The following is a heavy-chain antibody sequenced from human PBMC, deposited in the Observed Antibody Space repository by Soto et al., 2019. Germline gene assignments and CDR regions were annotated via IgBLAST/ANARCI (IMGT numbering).Heavy chain of an antibody. J-gene: IGHJ5*02. V-gene: IGHV4-39*01. CDR1: GGSITSSSYY. Sequence: QLHLRESGPGLVKPSETLSLTCTVSGGSITSSSYYWGWIRQPPGKGLERIGSSYYIGSAYYNPSLKSRVTISVDTSKNQFSLKLSSVTAADTAVYSCATQEVGGSYVYTFEPWGQGTLVTVSS. CDR2: SYYIGSA. D-gene: IGHD1-26*01. CDR3: ATQEVGGSYVYTFEP.